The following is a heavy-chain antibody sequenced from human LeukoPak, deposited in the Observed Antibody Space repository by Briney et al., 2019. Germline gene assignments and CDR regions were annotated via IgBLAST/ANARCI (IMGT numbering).Heavy chain of an antibody. V-gene: IGHV1-2*02. CDR3: ARGQSLNDY. CDR2: INPNSGGA. Sequence: GASVKVSCKASGYTFTDYYMHWVRQAPGQGLEWMGWINPNSGGANYAEKFQGRVTMTRDTSISTAYMELSRLRYDDTALYYCARGQSLNDYWGQGTLVTVSS. CDR1: GYTFTDYY. J-gene: IGHJ4*02.